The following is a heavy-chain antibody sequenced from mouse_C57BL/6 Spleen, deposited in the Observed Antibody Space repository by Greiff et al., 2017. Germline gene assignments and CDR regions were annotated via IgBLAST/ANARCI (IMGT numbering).Heavy chain of an antibody. D-gene: IGHD1-1*01. CDR2: IDPETGGT. CDR1: GYTFTDYE. CDR3: TRNYYGSSWYFDV. Sequence: QVQLQQSGAELVRPGASVTLSCKASGYTFTDYEMHWVKQTPVHGLEWIGAIDPETGGTAENKKFKGKARLTADKSSSTAYMELRSLTSEDSAVYYCTRNYYGSSWYFDVWGTGTTVTVSS. J-gene: IGHJ1*03. V-gene: IGHV1-15*01.